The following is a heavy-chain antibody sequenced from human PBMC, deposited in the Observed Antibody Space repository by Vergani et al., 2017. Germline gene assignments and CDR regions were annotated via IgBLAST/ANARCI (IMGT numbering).Heavy chain of an antibody. J-gene: IGHJ4*02. CDR3: ARVGRDYGVPTADYFDY. CDR2: IYHSGST. D-gene: IGHD4-17*01. Sequence: QVQLQESGPGLVKPSETLSLTCTVSGYSISSGYYWGWIRQPPGKGLEWIGSIYHSGSTYYNPSLKSRVTISVDTSKNQFSLKLSSVTAADTAVYYCARVGRDYGVPTADYFDYWGQGTLVTVS. CDR1: GYSISSGYY. V-gene: IGHV4-38-2*02.